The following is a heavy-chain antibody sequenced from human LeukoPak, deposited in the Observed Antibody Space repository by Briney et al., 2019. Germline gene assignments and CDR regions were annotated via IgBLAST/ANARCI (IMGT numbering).Heavy chain of an antibody. V-gene: IGHV3-11*01. J-gene: IGHJ4*02. D-gene: IGHD3-10*01. CDR2: ISSSGSTI. CDR3: AKAYYYGSGRLYYFDY. CDR1: GFTFSDYY. Sequence: GGSLRLSCAASGFTFSDYYMSWIRQAPGKGLEWVSYISSSGSTIYYADSVKGRFTISRDNAKNSLYLQMNSLRAEDTAVYYCAKAYYYGSGRLYYFDYWGQGTLVTVSS.